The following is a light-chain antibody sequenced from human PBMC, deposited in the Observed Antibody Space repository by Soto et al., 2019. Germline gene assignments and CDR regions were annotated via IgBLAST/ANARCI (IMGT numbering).Light chain of an antibody. CDR1: SSDVGGYNY. CDR3: SSYTSTNNVV. J-gene: IGLJ2*01. Sequence: QSALTQPASVSGSPGQSITISCTGTSSDVGGYNYVSWYQQHPGKAPKLVIYEVTKRPSGVSNRFSGSKSGNTASLTTSGLQAEDETDYYCSSYTSTNNVVFGGGTKLTVL. V-gene: IGLV2-14*01. CDR2: EVT.